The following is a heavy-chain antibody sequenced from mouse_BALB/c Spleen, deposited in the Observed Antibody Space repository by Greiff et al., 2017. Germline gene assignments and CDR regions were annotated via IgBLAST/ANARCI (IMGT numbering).Heavy chain of an antibody. CDR1: GYAFTNYL. CDR2: INPGSGGT. V-gene: IGHV1-54*01. J-gene: IGHJ4*01. CDR3: TRDYYAMDY. Sequence: VQLQQSGPELVKPGTSVKVSCKASGYAFTNYLIEWVKQRPGQGLEWIGVINPGSGGTSYNQKFKGKATLTVDKSSSTAYMELRSLTSEDSAVYYCTRDYYAMDYWGQGTSVTVSS.